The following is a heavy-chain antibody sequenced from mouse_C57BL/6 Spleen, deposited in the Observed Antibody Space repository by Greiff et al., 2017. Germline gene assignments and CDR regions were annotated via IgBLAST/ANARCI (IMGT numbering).Heavy chain of an antibody. CDR3: VVLLLRQSPYFDY. V-gene: IGHV1-18*01. D-gene: IGHD1-1*01. CDR2: INPNNGGT. Sequence: EVQLQQSGPELVKPGAPVKIPCKASGYTFTDYNMDWVKQSHGKSPEWIGDINPNNGGTIYNQKFKGKATLTVDKSSSTAYMELRSLTSEDTAVYFCVVLLLRQSPYFDYWGQGTTLTVSS. J-gene: IGHJ2*01. CDR1: GYTFTDYN.